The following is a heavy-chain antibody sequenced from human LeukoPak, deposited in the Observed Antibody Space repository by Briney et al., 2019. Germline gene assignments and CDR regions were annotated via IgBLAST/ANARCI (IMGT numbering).Heavy chain of an antibody. CDR2: ISGSGGST. CDR3: AKDQEQWLVTMPFDY. D-gene: IGHD6-19*01. CDR1: GFTFSSYA. Sequence: GGSLRLSCAASGFTFSSYAMSWVRQAPGKGLEWVSAISGSGGSTYYADSVKGWFTISRDNSKNTLYLQMNSLRAEDTAVYYCAKDQEQWLVTMPFDYWGQGTLVTVSS. V-gene: IGHV3-23*01. J-gene: IGHJ4*02.